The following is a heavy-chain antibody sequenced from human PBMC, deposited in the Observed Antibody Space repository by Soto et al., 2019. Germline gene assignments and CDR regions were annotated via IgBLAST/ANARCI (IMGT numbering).Heavy chain of an antibody. J-gene: IGHJ5*01. Sequence: QVQLQESGPGLVKPSQTLSLTCSVSGGSISTGVWYWSWVREHPGKGLEWIGDIYYRGTTSYNPSLGNPGIISRDTSKNPVSLKVNSVTAAETAVYYCARVSAGGTRWFDSWGQGIRVTVSS. CDR3: ARVSAGGTRWFDS. CDR2: IYYRGTT. CDR1: GGSISTGVWY. D-gene: IGHD6-13*01. V-gene: IGHV4-31*01.